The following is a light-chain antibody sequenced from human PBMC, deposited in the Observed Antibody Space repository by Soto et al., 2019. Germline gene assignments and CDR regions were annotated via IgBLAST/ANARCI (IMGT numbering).Light chain of an antibody. CDR3: QQSYSTPLT. CDR2: AAS. J-gene: IGKJ4*01. Sequence: DMRMAHSPCSLSASTRDSVPVTCRASQGISSYLAWYQQKPGKAPKLLIYAASSLQSGVPSRFSGSGSGTDFTLTISSLQPEDFATYYCQQSYSTPLTPGGGTNVVIK. CDR1: QGISSY. V-gene: IGKV1-39*01.